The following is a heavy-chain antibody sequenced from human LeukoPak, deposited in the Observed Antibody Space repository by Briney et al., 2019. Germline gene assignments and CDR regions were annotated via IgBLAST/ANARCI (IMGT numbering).Heavy chain of an antibody. Sequence: GASVKVSCKASGYTFTSYYMHWVRQAPGQGLEWMGIINPSGGSTSYAQKFQGRVTMTRDTSTSTVYMELSSLRSEDTAVYYCASQPLTGYYWIDPWGQGTLVTVSS. V-gene: IGHV1-46*01. CDR2: INPSGGST. CDR1: GYTFTSYY. D-gene: IGHD3-9*01. J-gene: IGHJ5*02. CDR3: ASQPLTGYYWIDP.